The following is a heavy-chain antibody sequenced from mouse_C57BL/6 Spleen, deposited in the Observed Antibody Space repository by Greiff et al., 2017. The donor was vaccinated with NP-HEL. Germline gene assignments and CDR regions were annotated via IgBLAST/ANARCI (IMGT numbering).Heavy chain of an antibody. CDR1: GYTFTSYW. V-gene: IGHV1-55*01. CDR3: ARRGGLLGDFDD. J-gene: IGHJ2*01. CDR2: IYPGSGST. Sequence: QVQLQQPGAELVKPGASVKMSCKASGYTFTSYWITWVKQRPGQGLEWIGDIYPGSGSTNYNEKFKSKATLTVDTSSSTAYMQLSSLTSEDSAVYYCARRGGLLGDFDDWGQGTTLTVSS. D-gene: IGHD1-1*01.